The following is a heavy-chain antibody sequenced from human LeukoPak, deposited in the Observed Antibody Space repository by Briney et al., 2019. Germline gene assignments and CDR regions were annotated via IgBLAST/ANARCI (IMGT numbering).Heavy chain of an antibody. CDR3: ARGLGGTTLDAFDI. CDR2: INHSGST. J-gene: IGHJ3*02. CDR1: GVSFSGYY. Sequence: SETLSLTCAVYGVSFSGYYWSWIRQPPGKGLEWIGEINHSGSTNYNPSLKSRVTISVDTSKNQFSLKLSSVTAADTAVYYCARGLGGTTLDAFDIWGQGTMVTVSS. V-gene: IGHV4-34*01. D-gene: IGHD1-1*01.